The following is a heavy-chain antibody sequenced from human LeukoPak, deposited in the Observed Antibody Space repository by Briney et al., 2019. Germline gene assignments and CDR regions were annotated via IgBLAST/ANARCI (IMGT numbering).Heavy chain of an antibody. D-gene: IGHD3-10*01. J-gene: IGHJ5*01. CDR2: IESNGLT. CDR3: AKAATYFYGSVTYDWFES. CDR1: GFTFSSYG. Sequence: GGSLRLSCAASGFTFSSYGMSWVRQAPGKGLMWVSRIESNGLTLYADSVRDRFTISRDNGKNTIYLQMNSLRVDDTAIYYCAKAATYFYGSVTYDWFESWGQGTPVTVSS. V-gene: IGHV3-74*01.